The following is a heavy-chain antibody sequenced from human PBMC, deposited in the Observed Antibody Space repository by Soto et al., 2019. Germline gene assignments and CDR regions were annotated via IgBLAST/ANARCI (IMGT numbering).Heavy chain of an antibody. CDR1: GGSFSNFG. J-gene: IGHJ4*02. D-gene: IGHD5-12*01. V-gene: IGHV1-69*13. CDR3: AREGSGYNF. CDR2: IVPVFGGP. Sequence: SVKVSCKASGGSFSNFGISWVRQAPGQGLEWMGGIVPVFGGPNYAQRFRGRLTITADESTSTGYMELISPRSDDTAVYYCAREGSGYNFWGQGTQVTVSS.